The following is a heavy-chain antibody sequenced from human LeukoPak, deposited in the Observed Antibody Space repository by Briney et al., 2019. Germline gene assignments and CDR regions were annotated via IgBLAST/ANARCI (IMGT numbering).Heavy chain of an antibody. V-gene: IGHV3-23*01. CDR3: AKGVEQWLASFDY. Sequence: GGSLRLSCAASGFTFSSYAMSWVRQAPGKGLEWVSAISGGGSTYYADSVKGRFTISRDNSKNTLYLQMNSLRAEGTAVYYCAKGVEQWLASFDYWGQGTLVTVSS. D-gene: IGHD6-19*01. J-gene: IGHJ4*02. CDR1: GFTFSSYA. CDR2: ISGGGST.